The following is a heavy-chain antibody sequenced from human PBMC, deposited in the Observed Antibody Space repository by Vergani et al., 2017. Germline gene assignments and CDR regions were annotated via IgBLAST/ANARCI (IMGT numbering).Heavy chain of an antibody. Sequence: QLQLVESGGGVVQPGRSLRLSCAASGFTFSSYGMHWVRQAPGKGLEWVAVIYSGGSTYYADSVKGRFTISRHNSKNTLYLQMNSLRAEDTAVYYCARDPIAVAGTGDWGQGTLVTVSS. CDR3: ARDPIAVAGTGD. D-gene: IGHD6-19*01. J-gene: IGHJ4*02. CDR1: GFTFSSYG. CDR2: IYSGGST. V-gene: IGHV3-NL1*01.